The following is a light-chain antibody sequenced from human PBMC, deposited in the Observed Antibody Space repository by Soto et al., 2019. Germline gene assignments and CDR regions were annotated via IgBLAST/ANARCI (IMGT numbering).Light chain of an antibody. J-gene: IGLJ1*01. Sequence: SYELTQPPSVSVAPGQTARITCGGDNIGGKTVHWYQQRPGQAPVLVVYDDPGRPSGIPGRVSGSKSGNTATLTISRVEVGDEADYYCQLWHPYSGVFGPGTKLTVL. CDR1: NIGGKT. CDR2: DDP. CDR3: QLWHPYSGV. V-gene: IGLV3-21*02.